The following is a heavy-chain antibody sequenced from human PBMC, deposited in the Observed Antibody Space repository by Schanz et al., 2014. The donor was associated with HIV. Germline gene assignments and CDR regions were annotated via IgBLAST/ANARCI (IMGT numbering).Heavy chain of an antibody. CDR2: ITRSSSYI. D-gene: IGHD2-8*01. CDR1: GFTFNKYS. Sequence: EVQLVESGGGLVKPGGSLRLSCVASGFTFNKYSMNWVRQAPGKGLEWVSSITRSSSYIYYADSLKGRFTVSRDNAKNSLYLEINSLRVEDTAIYYCARDESAQWFFDLWGRGTLLTVSS. CDR3: ARDESAQWFFDL. V-gene: IGHV3-21*01. J-gene: IGHJ2*01.